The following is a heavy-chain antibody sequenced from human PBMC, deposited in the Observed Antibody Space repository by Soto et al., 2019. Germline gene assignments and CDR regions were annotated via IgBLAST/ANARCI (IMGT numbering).Heavy chain of an antibody. Sequence: QLVQSGAEVKKPGASVKVFCKTSGPTFIAYYIHWVRQAPGQGLEWMGWIDPKSGGTTYEQKFLGRVTMTRDASINTAYMELNRLTSDDTDVYYCARVSVDVPEWGQGTLLTVSS. CDR1: GPTFIAYY. V-gene: IGHV1-2*02. CDR2: IDPKSGGT. CDR3: ARVSVDVPE. D-gene: IGHD5-12*01. J-gene: IGHJ4*02.